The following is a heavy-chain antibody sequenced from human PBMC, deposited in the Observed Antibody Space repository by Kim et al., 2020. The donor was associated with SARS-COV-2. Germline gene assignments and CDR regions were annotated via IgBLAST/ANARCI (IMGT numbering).Heavy chain of an antibody. CDR3: ARDSGFGERPDAFDI. J-gene: IGHJ3*02. CDR2: ISSSSSTI. CDR1: GFTLSSYS. D-gene: IGHD3-10*01. Sequence: GGSLRLSCAASGFTLSSYSMNWVRQAPGKGLEWVSYISSSSSTIYYADSVKGRFTISRDNAKKSLYLQMNSLRDEDTAVYYCARDSGFGERPDAFDIWGQGKMVTVSS. V-gene: IGHV3-48*02.